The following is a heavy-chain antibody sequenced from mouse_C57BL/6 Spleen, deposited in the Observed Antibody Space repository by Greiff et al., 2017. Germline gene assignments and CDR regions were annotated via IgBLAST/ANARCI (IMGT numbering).Heavy chain of an antibody. CDR3: ARQETGTGAMDY. V-gene: IGHV5-2*01. D-gene: IGHD4-1*01. J-gene: IGHJ4*01. CDR1: EYEFPSHD. CDR2: INSDGGST. Sequence: EVQGVESGGGLVQPGASLKLSCESTEYEFPSHDMSWVRKTPEKRLELVAAINSDGGSTNYPDTMERRFIISRDNTKKTLYLQMSSLRSEDTALYYCARQETGTGAMDYWGQGTSVTVSS.